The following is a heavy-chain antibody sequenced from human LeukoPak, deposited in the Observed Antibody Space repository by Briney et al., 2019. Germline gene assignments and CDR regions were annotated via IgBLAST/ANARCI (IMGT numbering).Heavy chain of an antibody. CDR2: IIPILGIA. J-gene: IGHJ4*02. D-gene: IGHD3-3*01. V-gene: IGHV1-69*04. CDR3: ARAPFYDFWSGYSGGYYFDY. Sequence: ASVKVSCKASGGTFSSYAISWVRQAPGQGLEWMERIIPILGIANYAQKFQGRVTITADKSTSTAYMELSSLRSEDTAVYYCARAPFYDFWSGYSGGYYFDYWGQGTLVTVSS. CDR1: GGTFSSYA.